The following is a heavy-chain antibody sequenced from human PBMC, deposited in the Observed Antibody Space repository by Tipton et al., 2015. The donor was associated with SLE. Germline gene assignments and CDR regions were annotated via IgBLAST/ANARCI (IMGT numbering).Heavy chain of an antibody. CDR3: ARSQWVSGYLFDY. Sequence: TLSLTCTVSGDSISSGGYYWAWVRQRPGEALGWIGYIYYSGTTYYSPSLKSQVTISVDTSKNQFSLNLTSVTAADTAVYYCARSQWVSGYLFDYWGQGTLVTVSS. CDR1: GDSISSGGYY. J-gene: IGHJ4*02. V-gene: IGHV4-31*01. D-gene: IGHD3-10*01. CDR2: IYYSGTT.